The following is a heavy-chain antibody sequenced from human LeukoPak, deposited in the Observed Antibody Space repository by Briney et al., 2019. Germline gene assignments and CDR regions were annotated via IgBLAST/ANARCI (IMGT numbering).Heavy chain of an antibody. CDR1: GFTFSDCY. CDR2: ISSSGSTI. CDR3: AELGITMIGGV. D-gene: IGHD3-10*02. Sequence: GALRLSCAASGFTFSDCYMNWVRQAPGKGLEWVSYISSSGSTIYYADSVKGRFTISRDNAKNSLYLQMNSLRAEDTAVYYCAELGITMIGGVWGKGATVTISS. J-gene: IGHJ6*04. V-gene: IGHV3-11*04.